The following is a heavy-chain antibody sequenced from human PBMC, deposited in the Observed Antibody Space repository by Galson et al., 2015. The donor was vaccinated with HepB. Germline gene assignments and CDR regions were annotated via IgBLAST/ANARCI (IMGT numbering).Heavy chain of an antibody. J-gene: IGHJ6*02. CDR3: ARDVLTTGTNYGMDV. D-gene: IGHD1-1*01. V-gene: IGHV1-3*01. CDR1: GYTFTSYA. CDR2: INAGNGNT. Sequence: SVKVSCKASGYTFTSYAMHWVRQAPGQRLEWMGWINAGNGNTKYSQKFQGRVTITRDTSASTAYMELSSLRSEDTAVCYCARDVLTTGTNYGMDVWGQGTTVTVSS.